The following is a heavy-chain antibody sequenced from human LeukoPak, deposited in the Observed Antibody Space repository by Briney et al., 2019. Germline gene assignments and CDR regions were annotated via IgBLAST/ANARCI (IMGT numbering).Heavy chain of an antibody. CDR1: GFTFSSYS. D-gene: IGHD3-16*02. J-gene: IGHJ4*02. CDR3: ARDLYDYVWGSYRYFDY. CDR2: ISSSGSTI. V-gene: IGHV3-48*04. Sequence: GGSLRLSCAASGFTFSSYSMNWVRQAPGKGLEGVSYISSSGSTIYYADSVKGRFTISRDNAKNSLYLQMNSLRAEDTAVYYCARDLYDYVWGSYRYFDYWGQGTLVTVSS.